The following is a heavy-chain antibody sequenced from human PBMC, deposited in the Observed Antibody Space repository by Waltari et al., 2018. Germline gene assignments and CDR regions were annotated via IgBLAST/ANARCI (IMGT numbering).Heavy chain of an antibody. CDR2: VSYRGTT. J-gene: IGHJ3*01. CDR3: ATYIGASVGTAAFDV. CDR1: GVSITSNRHY. Sequence: QLQLQESGPRLVRPSETLSLICRVSGVSITSNRHYWAWIRQSPGQGLEWIGSVSYRGTTYISPSLKSRVSVSRDTSKNHVSLILGSVTAADMAVYYCATYIGASVGTAAFDVWGQGTMVTVSS. V-gene: IGHV4-39*01. D-gene: IGHD5-12*01.